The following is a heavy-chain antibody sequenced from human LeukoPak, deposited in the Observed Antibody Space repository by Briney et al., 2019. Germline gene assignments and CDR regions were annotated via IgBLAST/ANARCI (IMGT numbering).Heavy chain of an antibody. D-gene: IGHD6-19*01. CDR2: ISGSGGST. CDR3: ARGGKIALAGTRSSQYFQH. CDR1: GFTFSSYG. V-gene: IGHV3-23*01. Sequence: WGSLRLSCAASGFTFSSYGMSWVRQAPGKGLEWVSAISGSGGSTYYADSVKGRFTISRDNSKNTLYMQMNSLRPEDTAVYYCARGGKIALAGTRSSQYFQHWGQGTLVTVSS. J-gene: IGHJ1*01.